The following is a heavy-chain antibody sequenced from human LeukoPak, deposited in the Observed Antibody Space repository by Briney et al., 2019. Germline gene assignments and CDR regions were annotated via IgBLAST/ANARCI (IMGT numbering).Heavy chain of an antibody. CDR2: ISGSGGST. D-gene: IGHD6-13*01. V-gene: IGHV3-23*01. J-gene: IGHJ5*02. CDR1: GFTFSSYA. CDR3: AKDPAAAGTTMFDP. Sequence: GGSLRLSCAASGFTFSSYAMSWVRQAPGKGLEWVSAISGSGGSTNYADSVKGRFTISRDNSKNTLYLQMNSLRAEDTAVYYCAKDPAAAGTTMFDPWGQGTLVTVSS.